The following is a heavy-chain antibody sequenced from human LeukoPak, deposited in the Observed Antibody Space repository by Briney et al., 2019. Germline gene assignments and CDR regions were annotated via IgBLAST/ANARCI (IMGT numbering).Heavy chain of an antibody. CDR3: AKDLRILVIITPDFDY. CDR1: GFSFSSYV. J-gene: IGHJ4*02. CDR2: ISGSGGST. Sequence: GGSLRLSCGASGFSFSSYVMNWVRHAPGKGLEWVSAISGSGGSTYYADSVKGRFTISRDNSKSTLYLQMNRLSAEDPAVYYCAKDLRILVIITPDFDYWGQGTLATVSS. V-gene: IGHV3-23*01. D-gene: IGHD3-22*01.